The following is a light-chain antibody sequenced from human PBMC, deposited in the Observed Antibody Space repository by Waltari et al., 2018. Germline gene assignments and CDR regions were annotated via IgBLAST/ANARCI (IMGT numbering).Light chain of an antibody. V-gene: IGKV3-20*01. J-gene: IGKJ1*01. CDR1: QSVSRA. Sequence: SCRASQSVSRALAWYQQKPGQAPGLLIYGASSRATGIPDRFSGSGSGTDFSLTISRLEPEDFAVYYCQHYVRLPVTFGQGTKVEIK. CDR2: GAS. CDR3: QHYVRLPVT.